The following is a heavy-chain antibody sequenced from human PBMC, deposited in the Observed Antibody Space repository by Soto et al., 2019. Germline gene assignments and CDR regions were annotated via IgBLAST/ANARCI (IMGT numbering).Heavy chain of an antibody. D-gene: IGHD1-26*01. V-gene: IGHV3-23*01. CDR1: GFTFSSYS. CDR2: ISGGGGGTI. Sequence: AGGSLRLSCAASGFTFSSYSMSWVRQAPGKGLEWVSSISGGGGGTIYSADSVKGRFTISRDNSKNTLYLQMNSLRVEDTAVYYCAKDSGGSFDYWGQGTLVTV. CDR3: AKDSGGSFDY. J-gene: IGHJ4*02.